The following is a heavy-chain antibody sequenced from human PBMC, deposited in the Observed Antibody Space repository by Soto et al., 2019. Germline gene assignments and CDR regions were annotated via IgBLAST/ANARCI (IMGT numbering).Heavy chain of an antibody. CDR3: ASDLSGRADV. D-gene: IGHD3-10*01. CDR1: GFTFSSNW. J-gene: IGHJ6*02. V-gene: IGHV3-74*01. CDR2: MNEDGGTT. Sequence: GGSLRLSCAASGFTFSSNWMHWVRQAPGKGLVWVSRMNEDGGTTDYADSVKGRFTISRGNAKNTLYLQMNSLRVEDTAVYYCASDLSGRADVWGQGTTVTVSS.